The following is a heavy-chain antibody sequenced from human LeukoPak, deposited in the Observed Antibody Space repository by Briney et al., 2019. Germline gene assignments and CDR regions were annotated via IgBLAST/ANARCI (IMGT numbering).Heavy chain of an antibody. D-gene: IGHD6-13*01. CDR1: GFTFSSYG. J-gene: IGHJ4*02. Sequence: PGRSLRLSCAASGFTFSSYGMHWVRQAPGKGLEWVAVISYDGSNKYYADSVKGRFTISRDNSKNTLYLQMNSLRAEDTAVYYRAKDQYSSSWDQIDYWGQGTLVTVSS. V-gene: IGHV3-30*18. CDR2: ISYDGSNK. CDR3: AKDQYSSSWDQIDY.